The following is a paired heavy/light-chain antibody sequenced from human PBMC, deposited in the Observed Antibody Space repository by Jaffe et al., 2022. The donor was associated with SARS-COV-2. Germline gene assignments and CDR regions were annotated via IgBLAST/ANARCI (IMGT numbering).Light chain of an antibody. V-gene: IGKV3-11*01. CDR1: QSISDY. CDR3: QHRSNWPPT. Sequence: EIVLTQSPATLSLSPGERATLSCRASQSISDYLAWYQQKPGQAPRLLIYDASNRATGIPGRFSGSGSGTDFTLTISSLEPEDLAVYYCQHRSNWPPTFGQGTKVEIK. J-gene: IGKJ1*01. CDR2: DAS.
Heavy chain of an antibody. Sequence: EVQLVESGGGLVKPGGSLRLSCADSGFTFSSYSMNWVRQAPGKGLEWVSSISTSSSYIYYADSVKGRFTISRDDAKNSLYLQMNSLRAEDTAVYYCATEGGFCSGGGCRYFDSWGQGTLVTVSS. CDR3: ATEGGFCSGGGCRYFDS. J-gene: IGHJ4*02. D-gene: IGHD2-15*01. V-gene: IGHV3-21*01. CDR2: ISTSSSYI. CDR1: GFTFSSYS.